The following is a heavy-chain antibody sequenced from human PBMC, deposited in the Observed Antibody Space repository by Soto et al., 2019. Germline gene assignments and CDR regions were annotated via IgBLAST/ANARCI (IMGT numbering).Heavy chain of an antibody. Sequence: QVQLVESGGGVVQPGRSLRLSCAASGFTFSSYGMHWVRQAPGKGLEWVAVISYDGSNKYYADSVKGRFTISRDNSQNTRYLQINSLRAEDTAVYYCAKDKGGYCSSTSCLLLYYFDYWGQGTLVTVSS. D-gene: IGHD2-2*01. CDR1: GFTFSSYG. J-gene: IGHJ4*02. CDR2: ISYDGSNK. V-gene: IGHV3-30*18. CDR3: AKDKGGYCSSTSCLLLYYFDY.